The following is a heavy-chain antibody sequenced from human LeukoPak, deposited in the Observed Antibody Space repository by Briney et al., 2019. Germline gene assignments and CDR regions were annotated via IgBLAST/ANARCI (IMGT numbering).Heavy chain of an antibody. D-gene: IGHD6-19*01. CDR2: ISSSGSTI. CDR1: GFTFSSYE. CDR3: ARDRVSAWYFDY. Sequence: GGSLRLSCAASGFTFSSYEMNWVRQAPGKGLEWVSYISSSGSTIYYADSVKGRFTISRDNAKNSLYLQMNSLRAEDTAVYYCARDRVSAWYFDYWGQGTLITVSS. J-gene: IGHJ4*02. V-gene: IGHV3-48*03.